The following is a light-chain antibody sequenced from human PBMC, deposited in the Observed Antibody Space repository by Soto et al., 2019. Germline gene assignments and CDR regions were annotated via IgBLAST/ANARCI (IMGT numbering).Light chain of an antibody. CDR2: VNSGGSH. V-gene: IGLV4-69*01. CDR1: SGHSNYA. CDR3: QTWGTGSAIVV. Sequence: QLVLTQSPSASASLGASVKLTCTLSSGHSNYAIAWHQQQPEKGPRYLMKVNSGGSHIKGDGIPDRFSGSSSGAERYLFISSLQSEDDAYYYCQTWGTGSAIVVFGGGTQLTV. J-gene: IGLJ7*01.